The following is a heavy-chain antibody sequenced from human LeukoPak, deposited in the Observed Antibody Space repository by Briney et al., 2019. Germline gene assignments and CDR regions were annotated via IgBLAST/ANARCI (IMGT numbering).Heavy chain of an antibody. J-gene: IGHJ3*02. CDR3: AKDAIEWSFYAFDI. Sequence: GGSLRLSCAASGFTFSSYAMSWVRQAPGKGLEWVAVISASGGSTYYADSVKGRFTISRDNPKNTLYLQMNSLRAEDTAIYYCAKDAIEWSFYAFDIWGQGTMVTVSS. CDR1: GFTFSSYA. V-gene: IGHV3-23*01. D-gene: IGHD3-3*01. CDR2: ISASGGST.